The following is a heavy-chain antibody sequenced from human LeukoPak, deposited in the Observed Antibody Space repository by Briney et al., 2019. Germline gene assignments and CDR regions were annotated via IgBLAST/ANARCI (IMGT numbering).Heavy chain of an antibody. CDR1: GGTFSSYA. V-gene: IGHV1-69*13. CDR2: IIPIFGTA. D-gene: IGHD6-13*01. CDR3: AREVWQLGLYYMDV. Sequence: ASVKVSCKASGGTFSSYAISWVRQAPGQGLEWMGGIIPIFGTANYAQKFQGRVTITADESASTAYMELSSLRSEDTAVYYCAREVWQLGLYYMDVWGKGTTVTVSS. J-gene: IGHJ6*03.